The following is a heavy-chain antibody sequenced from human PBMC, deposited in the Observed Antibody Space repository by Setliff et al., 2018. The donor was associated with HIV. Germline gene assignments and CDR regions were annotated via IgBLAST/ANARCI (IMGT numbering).Heavy chain of an antibody. CDR1: GFTFVSYG. CDR2: ISSSGGRT. V-gene: IGHV3-23*01. CDR3: VKVSRGTVVRGVILVGYFDY. Sequence: GGSLRLSCAVSGFTFVSYGFHWVRQTPDKGLEWVSVISSSGGRTYHADSVKGRFTISRDNSKNTLYLQMSSLRVEDTAVYYCVKVSRGTVVRGVILVGYFDYWGQGTLVTSPQ. D-gene: IGHD3-10*02. J-gene: IGHJ4*02.